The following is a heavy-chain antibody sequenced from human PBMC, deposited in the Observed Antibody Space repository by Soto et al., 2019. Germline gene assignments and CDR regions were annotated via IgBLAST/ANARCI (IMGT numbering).Heavy chain of an antibody. CDR2: INHSGST. D-gene: IGHD2-2*01. V-gene: IGHV4-34*01. J-gene: IGHJ5*02. CDR1: GGSFSGYY. CDR3: ARDDIVVVPAAISRLDP. Sequence: PSETLSLTCAVYGGSFSGYYWSWIRQPPGKGLEWIGEINHSGSTNYNPSLKSRVTISVDTSKNQFSLKLSSVTAADTAVYYCARDDIVVVPAAISRLDPWGQGTLVTVSS.